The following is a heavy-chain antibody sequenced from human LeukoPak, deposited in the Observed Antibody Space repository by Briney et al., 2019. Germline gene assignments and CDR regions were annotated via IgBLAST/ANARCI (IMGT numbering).Heavy chain of an antibody. V-gene: IGHV3-23*01. CDR2: ISGSGGST. Sequence: GGSLRLSCAASGFTFSIYAMSWVRQAPGKGLGWVSAISGSGGSTYYADSVKGRFTISRDNSKNTLYLQMNSLRAEDTAVYYCANHYYDSSGYPTTIRTYYFDYWGQGTLVTVSS. D-gene: IGHD3-22*01. CDR1: GFTFSIYA. CDR3: ANHYYDSSGYPTTIRTYYFDY. J-gene: IGHJ4*02.